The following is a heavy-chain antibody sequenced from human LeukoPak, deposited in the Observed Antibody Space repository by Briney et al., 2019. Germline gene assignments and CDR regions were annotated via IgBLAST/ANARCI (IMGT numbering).Heavy chain of an antibody. D-gene: IGHD3-22*01. CDR3: AKDQNYDSSGYYDY. J-gene: IGHJ4*02. CDR2: ISWNSGYI. Sequence: GRSLRPSCAASGFTFDDYAMHWVRQAPGKGLEWVSGISWNSGYIGYADSVKGRFTVSRDNAKNSLHLQMNSLRVEDTALYYCAKDQNYDSSGYYDYWGQGTLVTVSS. CDR1: GFTFDDYA. V-gene: IGHV3-9*01.